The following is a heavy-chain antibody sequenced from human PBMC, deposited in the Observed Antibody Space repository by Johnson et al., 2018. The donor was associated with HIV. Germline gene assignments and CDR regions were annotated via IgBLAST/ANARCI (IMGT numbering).Heavy chain of an antibody. J-gene: IGHJ3*01. CDR2: IYSDGSDT. D-gene: IGHD6-19*01. Sequence: VQLVESGGGVVRPGGSLRLSCAASGFTFDDYGMSWVRQAPGQGLEWVARIYSDGSDTAYADSVKGRFTISRDNAKKMLYLQMNRLRADDTALYYCARKQWLEIPSDALDVWGQGTMVTVSS. CDR3: ARKQWLEIPSDALDV. CDR1: GFTFDDYG. V-gene: IGHV3-20*04.